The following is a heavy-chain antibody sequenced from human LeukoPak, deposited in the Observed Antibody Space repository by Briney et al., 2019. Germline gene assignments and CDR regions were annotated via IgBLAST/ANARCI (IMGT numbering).Heavy chain of an antibody. D-gene: IGHD3-10*01. V-gene: IGHV3-11*01. CDR2: ISRSGSTI. CDR1: GFTFSDYY. J-gene: IGHJ4*02. CDR3: ARERISMVRGGLDY. Sequence: GGSLRLSCAASGFTFSDYYMSWIRQAPGKGLEWVSYISRSGSTIYYGDSVKGRFTISRDNAKNSLYLQMNSLRAEDTAVYYCARERISMVRGGLDYWGQGTLVTVSS.